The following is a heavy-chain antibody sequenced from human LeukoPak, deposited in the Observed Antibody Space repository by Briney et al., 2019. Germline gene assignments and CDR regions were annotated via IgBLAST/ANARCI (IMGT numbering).Heavy chain of an antibody. CDR2: IYHSGST. D-gene: IGHD4-17*01. CDR1: GGSISSGGYS. V-gene: IGHV4-30-2*01. CDR3: AREQTTVTTNWFDP. J-gene: IGHJ5*02. Sequence: SETLSLTCAVSGGSISSGGYSWSWIRQPPGKGLEWIGYIYHSGSTYYNPSLKSRVTISVDRSKNQFSLKLSSVTAADTAVYYCAREQTTVTTNWFDPWGQGTLVTVSS.